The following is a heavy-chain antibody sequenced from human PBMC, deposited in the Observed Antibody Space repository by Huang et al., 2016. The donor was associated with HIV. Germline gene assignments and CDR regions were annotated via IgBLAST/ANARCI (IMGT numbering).Heavy chain of an antibody. CDR1: GFTFSDYY. CDR2: SSSSDNSI. Sequence: QVQLVESGGGLVKPGGSLRLSWAASGFTFSDYYMSWIRQTPGKGLEWISYSSSSDNSIYYADSVKGRFTISRDDAKNSLYLQMNSLRADDTAVYYCARRSAFYRLDYWGQGTLVTVSS. CDR3: ARRSAFYRLDY. V-gene: IGHV3-11*01. D-gene: IGHD3-10*01. J-gene: IGHJ4*02.